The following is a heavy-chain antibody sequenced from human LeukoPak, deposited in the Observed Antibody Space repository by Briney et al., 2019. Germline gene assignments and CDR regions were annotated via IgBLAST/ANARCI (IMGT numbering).Heavy chain of an antibody. V-gene: IGHV3-30*03. CDR2: ISDDGINK. CDR1: RFTFSPYG. CDR3: ARDSDGMSV. Sequence: PGRSLRLSCAASRFTFSPYGMHWVRQAPGKGLEWVALISDDGINKYYADSVKGRFTISRDNSKSTLYLQMNSLRAEDTAVYYCARDSDGMSVWGLGTTVTVSS. J-gene: IGHJ6*02.